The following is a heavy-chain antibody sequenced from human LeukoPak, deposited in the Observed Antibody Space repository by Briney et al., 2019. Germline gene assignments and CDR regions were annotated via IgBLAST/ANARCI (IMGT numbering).Heavy chain of an antibody. J-gene: IGHJ4*02. D-gene: IGHD1-1*01. Sequence: QPGGSLRLSCVASGFTFNNYLMSWVRQAPGKGLEWVANIREDGSEKKYVDSVKGRFSISRDNAKKSLFLQMNSLRVEDTAVYYCVRDARGGHNDYWGQGTQVTVSS. V-gene: IGHV3-7*01. CDR1: GFTFNNYL. CDR3: VRDARGGHNDY. CDR2: IREDGSEK.